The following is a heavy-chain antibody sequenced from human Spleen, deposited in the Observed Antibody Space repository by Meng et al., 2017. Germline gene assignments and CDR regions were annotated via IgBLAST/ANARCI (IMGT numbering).Heavy chain of an antibody. CDR3: ASYGDFAFLGF. CDR2: INPSDGIT. Sequence: QVQLVQSGAEVKTPGASVKVSCKASGYTFTKYYMHWVRQAPGQGLEWMGMINPSDGITNFAQRFQGKVIMTRDMSTSTVYMELAGLRSEDTAVYYCASYGDFAFLGFWGQGTLVTVSS. CDR1: GYTFTKYY. V-gene: IGHV1-46*03. J-gene: IGHJ4*02. D-gene: IGHD4-17*01.